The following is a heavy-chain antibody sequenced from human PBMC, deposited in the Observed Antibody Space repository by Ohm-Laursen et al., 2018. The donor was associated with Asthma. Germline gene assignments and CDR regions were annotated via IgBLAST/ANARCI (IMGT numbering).Heavy chain of an antibody. Sequence: SLRLSCAASKFTFSNYAMNWVRQPPGKGLEWVSEISSTGGSTDYADSVKGRFTTSRDNSKSTMYLQMNSLRAEDTAVYYCAKGTRLSGWYVCLDYWGQGTLVTVSS. CDR3: AKGTRLSGWYVCLDY. V-gene: IGHV3-23*01. CDR1: KFTFSNYA. D-gene: IGHD6-19*01. CDR2: ISSTGGST. J-gene: IGHJ4*02.